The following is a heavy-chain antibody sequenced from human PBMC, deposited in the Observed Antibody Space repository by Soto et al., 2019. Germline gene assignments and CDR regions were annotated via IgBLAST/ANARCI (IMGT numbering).Heavy chain of an antibody. D-gene: IGHD2-8*01. Sequence: ASVKVSFQTSRYTFTRYGVSGVRQAPGQGLEWMGWISGYNGNTKEAHKFEGRVILTTDTAANTAHMELRSLTSNDTAVYYCARGSAYSTPWSFDSWGQGTLVTVSS. CDR2: ISGYNGNT. J-gene: IGHJ4*02. CDR1: RYTFTRYG. CDR3: ARGSAYSTPWSFDS. V-gene: IGHV1-18*01.